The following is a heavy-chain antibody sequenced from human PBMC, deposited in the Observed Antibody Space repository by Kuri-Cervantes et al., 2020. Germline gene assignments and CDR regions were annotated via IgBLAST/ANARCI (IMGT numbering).Heavy chain of an antibody. D-gene: IGHD6-13*01. V-gene: IGHV4-39*07. CDR2: IYYSGST. CDR3: ASSGQLGF. CDR1: GGSVSSGSYY. Sequence: SETLSLTCTVSGGSVSSGSYYWGWIRQPPGKGLEWIGSIYYSGSTYYNPSLKSRVTISVDTSKNQFSLKLSSMTAADTAVYYCASSGQLGFWGQGTLVTVSS. J-gene: IGHJ4*02.